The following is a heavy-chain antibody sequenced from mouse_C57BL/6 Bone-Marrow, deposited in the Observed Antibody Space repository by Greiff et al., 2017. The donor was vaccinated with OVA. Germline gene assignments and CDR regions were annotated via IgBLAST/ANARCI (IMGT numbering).Heavy chain of an antibody. Sequence: EVQLQESGPGLVKPSQSLSLTCSVTGYSITSGYYWNWIRQFPGNKLEWMGYISYDGSNNYNPSLKNRISITRDTSKNQFFLKLNSVTTEDTATDDCARARAHYYGSWMDYWGQGTSVTVSS. V-gene: IGHV3-6*01. CDR1: GYSITSGYY. J-gene: IGHJ4*01. CDR3: ARARAHYYGSWMDY. D-gene: IGHD1-1*01. CDR2: ISYDGSN.